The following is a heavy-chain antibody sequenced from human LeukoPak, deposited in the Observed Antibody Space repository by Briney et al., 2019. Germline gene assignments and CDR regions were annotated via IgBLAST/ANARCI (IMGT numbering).Heavy chain of an antibody. CDR1: GYTFTGYY. CDR2: INPNSGGT. J-gene: IGHJ3*02. Sequence: ASVKVSCKASGYTFTGYYMHWVRQAPGQGLEWMGWINPNSGGTNYAQKFQGRVTMTRDTSISTAYMELSRLRSDDTAVYYCASEPCYYDSSDRRAFDIWGQGTMVTVSS. V-gene: IGHV1-2*02. CDR3: ASEPCYYDSSDRRAFDI. D-gene: IGHD3-22*01.